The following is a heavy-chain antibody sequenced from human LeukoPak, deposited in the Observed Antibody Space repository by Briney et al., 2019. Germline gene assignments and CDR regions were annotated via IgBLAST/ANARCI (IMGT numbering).Heavy chain of an antibody. V-gene: IGHV4-4*07. Sequence: PSEALSLTCTVSGGSISSYYWSWIRQPAGKGLEWIGRIYTSGSTNYNPSLKSRVTMSVDTSKNQFSLKLSSVTAADTAVYYCARDCDFWSGRCDYYYMDVWGKGTTVTVSS. D-gene: IGHD3-3*01. J-gene: IGHJ6*03. CDR3: ARDCDFWSGRCDYYYMDV. CDR2: IYTSGST. CDR1: GGSISSYY.